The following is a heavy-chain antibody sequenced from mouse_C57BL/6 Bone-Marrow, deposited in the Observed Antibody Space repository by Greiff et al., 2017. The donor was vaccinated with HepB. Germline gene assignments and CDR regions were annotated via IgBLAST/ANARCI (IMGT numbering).Heavy chain of an antibody. V-gene: IGHV1-69*01. J-gene: IGHJ3*01. Sequence: QVQLKQPGAELVMPGASVKLSCKASGYTFTSYWMHWVKQRPGQGLEWIGEIDPSDSYTNYNQKFKGKSTLTVDKSSSTAYMQLSSLTSEDSAVYYCARSGYSNPSWFAYWGQGTLVTVSA. D-gene: IGHD2-5*01. CDR3: ARSGYSNPSWFAY. CDR1: GYTFTSYW. CDR2: IDPSDSYT.